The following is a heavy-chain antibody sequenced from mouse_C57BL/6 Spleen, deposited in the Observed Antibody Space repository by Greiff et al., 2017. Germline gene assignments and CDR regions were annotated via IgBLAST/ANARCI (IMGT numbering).Heavy chain of an antibody. CDR2: ISSGGSYT. CDR1: GFTFSSYG. J-gene: IGHJ4*01. CDR3: ARHPLYYYGSSYAMDY. V-gene: IGHV5-6*02. D-gene: IGHD1-1*01. Sequence: EVKVVESGGDLVKPGGSLKLSCAASGFTFSSYGMSWVRQTPDKRLEWVATISSGGSYTYYPDSVKGRFTISRDNAKNTLYLQMSSLKSEDTAMYYCARHPLYYYGSSYAMDYWGQGTSVTVSS.